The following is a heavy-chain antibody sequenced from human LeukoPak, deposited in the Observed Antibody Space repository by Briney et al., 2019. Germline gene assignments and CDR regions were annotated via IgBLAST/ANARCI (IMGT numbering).Heavy chain of an antibody. J-gene: IGHJ4*02. CDR2: INAGNTNT. V-gene: IGHV1-3*01. CDR3: ARDASGYVGGDH. CDR1: GYTFTSNA. D-gene: IGHD5-12*01. Sequence: APVKVSCKASGYTFTSNAMHWVRQAPGQRLEWMGWINAGNTNTKYSQKFQGRITITRDISASTDYMELSSLRSEDTAVYSCARDASGYVGGDHWGQGTLVTVSS.